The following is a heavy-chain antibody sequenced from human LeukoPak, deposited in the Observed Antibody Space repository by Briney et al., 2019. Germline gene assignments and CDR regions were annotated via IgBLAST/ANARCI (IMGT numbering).Heavy chain of an antibody. CDR2: IYTSGST. Sequence: SETLSLTCTVSGGSISSYYWSWIRQPAGKGLEWIGRIYTSGSTNYNPSLKSRVTMSVDTSKNQFSLKLSSVTAADTAVYYCARDQGSYWGAAYDAFDIWGQGTMVTVSS. J-gene: IGHJ3*02. CDR3: ARDQGSYWGAAYDAFDI. CDR1: GGSISSYY. D-gene: IGHD1-26*01. V-gene: IGHV4-4*07.